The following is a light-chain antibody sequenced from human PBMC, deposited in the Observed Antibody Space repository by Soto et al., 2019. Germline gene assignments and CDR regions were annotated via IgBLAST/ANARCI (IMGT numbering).Light chain of an antibody. CDR2: LGS. CDR1: QSLLNSNGYNC. J-gene: IGKJ1*01. Sequence: DIVMTQSPLSLPVTPGEPASISCRSSQSLLNSNGYNCLEWYLQKPGQSPQLLIYLGSNRASGVPDRVSGSGSGTDFTLKISRVEAEDVGVYFCMQSLQTPLTFGHGTKVEIK. CDR3: MQSLQTPLT. V-gene: IGKV2-28*01.